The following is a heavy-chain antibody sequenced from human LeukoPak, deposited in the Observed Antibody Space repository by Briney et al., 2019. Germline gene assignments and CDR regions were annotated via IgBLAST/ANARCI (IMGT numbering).Heavy chain of an antibody. D-gene: IGHD3-10*01. V-gene: IGHV4-59*12. J-gene: IGHJ4*02. CDR1: GGSISSYY. CDR3: ARETPYYSIQDY. Sequence: TPSETLSLTCTVSGGSISSYYWSWIRQPPGKGLEWIGYIYYSGSTNYNPSLKSRVTISVDTSKNQFSLKLSSVTAADTAVYYCARETPYYSIQDYWGQGTLVTVSS. CDR2: IYYSGST.